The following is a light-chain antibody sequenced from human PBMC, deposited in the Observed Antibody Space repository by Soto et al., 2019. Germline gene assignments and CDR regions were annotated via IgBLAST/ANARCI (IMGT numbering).Light chain of an antibody. CDR1: SSNIGAGYD. CDR3: QSYDTSLSEV. J-gene: IGLJ3*02. Sequence: QSVLTQPPSVSGAPGQRVTISCTGNSSNIGAGYDVHWYQQLPGTAPKLLIYGNNNRPSGVPDRFFGSKSCTSASLAITGLQAEDEAGYYCQSYDTSLSEVFGGGTKLTVL. CDR2: GNN. V-gene: IGLV1-40*01.